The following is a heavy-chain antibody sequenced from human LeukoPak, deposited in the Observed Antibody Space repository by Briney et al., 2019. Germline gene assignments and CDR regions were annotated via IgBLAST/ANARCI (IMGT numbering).Heavy chain of an antibody. V-gene: IGHV3-30*02. Sequence: SGGSLRPSCAASGFTFNSYGMHWVRQAPGKGLEWVAFIRYDGSNKYYADSVKGRFTISRDNSKNTLYLQMNNLRAEDTAVYYCAKTYCGGGSCYYFDYWGQGTLVTVSS. J-gene: IGHJ4*02. CDR1: GFTFNSYG. CDR2: IRYDGSNK. D-gene: IGHD2-15*01. CDR3: AKTYCGGGSCYYFDY.